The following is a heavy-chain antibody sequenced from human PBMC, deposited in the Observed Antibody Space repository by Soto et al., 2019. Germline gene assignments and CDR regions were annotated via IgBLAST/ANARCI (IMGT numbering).Heavy chain of an antibody. Sequence: FLRLSCAASGFTFSSYAMHWVRQAPGKGLEWVAVISYDGSNKYYADSVKGRFTISRDNSKNTLYLQMNSLRAEDTAVYYCARDERLYYYDSSGYYYNYWGQGTLVTVS. CDR3: ARDERLYYYDSSGYYYNY. CDR1: GFTFSSYA. J-gene: IGHJ4*02. D-gene: IGHD3-22*01. CDR2: ISYDGSNK. V-gene: IGHV3-30-3*01.